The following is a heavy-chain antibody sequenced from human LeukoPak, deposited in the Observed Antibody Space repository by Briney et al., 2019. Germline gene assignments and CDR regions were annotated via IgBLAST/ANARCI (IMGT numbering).Heavy chain of an antibody. V-gene: IGHV4-39*07. Sequence: SETLSLTCAVSGGSISRSSYYWAWIRQPPGKGLEWVGTIYYGGSIYGDPSLKGRITISLVTSKNQFSLKLSSVTAADTAVYYCASIEEDSSGWYGRFDPWGQGTLVTVSS. J-gene: IGHJ5*02. CDR2: IYYGGSI. D-gene: IGHD6-19*01. CDR3: ASIEEDSSGWYGRFDP. CDR1: GGSISRSSYY.